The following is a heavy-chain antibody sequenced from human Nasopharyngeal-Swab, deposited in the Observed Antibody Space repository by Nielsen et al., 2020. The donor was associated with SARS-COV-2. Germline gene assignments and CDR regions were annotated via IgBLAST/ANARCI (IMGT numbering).Heavy chain of an antibody. J-gene: IGHJ4*02. CDR2: ISWNSGSI. V-gene: IGHV3-9*01. D-gene: IGHD3-22*01. Sequence: VRQAPGKGLEWVSGISWNSGSIGYADSVKGRFTISRDNAKNSLYLQMNSLRAEDTALYYCAKVDYDSSGYDYWGQGTLGTVSS. CDR3: AKVDYDSSGYDY.